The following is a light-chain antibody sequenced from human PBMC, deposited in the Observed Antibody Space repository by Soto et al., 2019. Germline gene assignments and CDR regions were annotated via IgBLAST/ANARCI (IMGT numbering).Light chain of an antibody. CDR1: SSKIGSNA. J-gene: IGLJ1*01. CDR2: SNN. Sequence: QSLLTQPPSASGTPGQRVTISCSGSSSKIGSNAVNWYQQLPGTAPKLLIYSNNQRPSGVPERFSGSKSGTSASLAISGLQFEDEADYYCAAWDDSLNGYVFGTGTKVTVL. V-gene: IGLV1-44*01. CDR3: AAWDDSLNGYV.